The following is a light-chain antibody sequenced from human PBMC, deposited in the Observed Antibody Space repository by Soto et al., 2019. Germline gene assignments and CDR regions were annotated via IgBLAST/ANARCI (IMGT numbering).Light chain of an antibody. V-gene: IGLV2-14*01. CDR3: SSYTNINTRAGV. J-gene: IGLJ1*01. Sequence: QSALTQPASVSGSPGQSITISCTGTSGDIGSYNRVSWYKQHPGKAPKLIIYEVTDRPSGVSNRFSGSKSGNTASLTISGLQAEDEAEYYCSSYTNINTRAGVFGTGTKLTVL. CDR2: EVT. CDR1: SGDIGSYNR.